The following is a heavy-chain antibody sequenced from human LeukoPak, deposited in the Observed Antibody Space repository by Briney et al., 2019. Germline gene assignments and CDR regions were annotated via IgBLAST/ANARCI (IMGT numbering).Heavy chain of an antibody. CDR2: ISGSGGST. CDR3: AKRRGLELLYYYYMDV. V-gene: IGHV3-23*01. CDR1: GFTFSSYA. J-gene: IGHJ6*03. D-gene: IGHD1-7*01. Sequence: GGSLRLSCTASGFTFSSYAMSWVRQAPGKVLEWVSAISGSGGSTYYADSVKGRFTISRDNSKNTLYLQMNSLRAEDTAVYYCAKRRGLELLYYYYMDVWGKGTTVTVSS.